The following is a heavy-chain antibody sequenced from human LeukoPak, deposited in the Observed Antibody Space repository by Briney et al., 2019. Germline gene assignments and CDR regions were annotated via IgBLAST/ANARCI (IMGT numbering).Heavy chain of an antibody. Sequence: ASVKVSCKVSGYTLTELSMHWVRQAPGKGLEWMGGFDPEDGETIHAQKFQGRVTMTEDTSTDTAYMELSSLRSEDTAVYYCATDLVVVVNKGADAFDIWGQGTMVTVSS. CDR1: GYTLTELS. CDR3: ATDLVVVVNKGADAFDI. CDR2: FDPEDGET. V-gene: IGHV1-24*01. D-gene: IGHD3-22*01. J-gene: IGHJ3*02.